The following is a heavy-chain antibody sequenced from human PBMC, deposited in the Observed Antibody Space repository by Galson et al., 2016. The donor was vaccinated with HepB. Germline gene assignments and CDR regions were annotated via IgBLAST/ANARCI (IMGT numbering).Heavy chain of an antibody. CDR2: ISYDGNNK. Sequence: SLRLSCAASGFTFSSYGMHWVRQAPGKGLEWVAVISYDGNNKYYADSVKGRFTISRDNSKNTLYLQMNSLRAEDTALYYCARDGELGGSYYGRDFDIWGQGTMVTVSS. V-gene: IGHV3-30*03. J-gene: IGHJ3*02. D-gene: IGHD1-26*01. CDR1: GFTFSSYG. CDR3: ARDGELGGSYYGRDFDI.